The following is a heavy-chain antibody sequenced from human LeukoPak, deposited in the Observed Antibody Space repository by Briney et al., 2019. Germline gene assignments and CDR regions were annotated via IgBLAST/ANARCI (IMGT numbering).Heavy chain of an antibody. Sequence: ASVKVSCKVSGYSLTDLSMHWVRQVPGEGLEWMGGFDPEDGETIYAQKFQGRVTMTEDTSTDTAYMELSSLRSEDTAVYYCATGGYDSSGLYFDYWGQGTLVTVSS. CDR2: FDPEDGET. V-gene: IGHV1-24*01. CDR1: GYSLTDLS. J-gene: IGHJ4*02. D-gene: IGHD3-22*01. CDR3: ATGGYDSSGLYFDY.